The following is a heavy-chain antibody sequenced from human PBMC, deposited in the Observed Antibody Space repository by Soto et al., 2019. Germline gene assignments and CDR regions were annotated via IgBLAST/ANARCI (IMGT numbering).Heavy chain of an antibody. V-gene: IGHV3-48*02. CDR3: ARDKEQLGLMGYYYYGMDV. CDR2: ISSSSSTI. CDR1: GFTFSDFF. J-gene: IGHJ6*02. Sequence: GGSLRLSCAASGFTFSDFFMSWVRQAPGKGLEWVSYISSSSSTIYYADSVKGRFTISRDNAKNSLYLQMNSLRDEDTAVYYCARDKEQLGLMGYYYYGMDVWGQGTTVTVSS. D-gene: IGHD6-13*01.